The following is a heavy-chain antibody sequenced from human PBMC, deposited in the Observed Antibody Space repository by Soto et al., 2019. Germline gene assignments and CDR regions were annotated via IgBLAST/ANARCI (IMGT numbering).Heavy chain of an antibody. D-gene: IGHD3-10*01. CDR3: ARDKITSLFDY. CDR1: GGAFCGYY. CDR2: INHSGST. Sequence: SEDLVLTCAVYGGAFCGYYWTWIRHPPGTGLEWIGEINHSGSTNYTPSLKIRVTISVDTSKKQFSLKLTSVTAADTAVYYCARDKITSLFDYWGQGTLVTVSS. J-gene: IGHJ4*02. V-gene: IGHV4-34*01.